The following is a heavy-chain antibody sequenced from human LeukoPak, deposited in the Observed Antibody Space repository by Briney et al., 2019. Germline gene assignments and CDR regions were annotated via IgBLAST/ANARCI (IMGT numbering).Heavy chain of an antibody. V-gene: IGHV3-48*03. J-gene: IGHJ1*01. CDR1: GFTFSSYE. Sequence: PGGSLRLSRAASGFTFSSYEMNWVRQAPGKGLDWVSYISESGGTVYYADSVKGRFTISRDNAKNLLNLQMDSLRGEDTAVYFCARGRSRDGYAYWGQGTLVTVSS. CDR3: ARGRSRDGYAY. D-gene: IGHD5-24*01. CDR2: ISESGGTV.